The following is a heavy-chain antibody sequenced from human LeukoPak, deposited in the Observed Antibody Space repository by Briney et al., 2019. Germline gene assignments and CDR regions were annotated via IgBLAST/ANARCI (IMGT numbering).Heavy chain of an antibody. J-gene: IGHJ4*02. CDR2: RGGSGGST. D-gene: IGHD6-19*01. V-gene: IGHV3-23*01. CDR1: GFTQSSHA. Sequence: PSGGSLRHSCSASGFTQSSHAMIWLPQPPGKALEWVSGRGGSGGSTYYADYVKGRFTISRDNSKNTLYVQMNSQRAEDTAVYYCAKGRAGIDYWGQGTLVSVSS. CDR3: AKGRAGIDY.